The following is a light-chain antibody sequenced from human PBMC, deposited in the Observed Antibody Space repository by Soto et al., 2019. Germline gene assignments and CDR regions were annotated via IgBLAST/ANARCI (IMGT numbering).Light chain of an antibody. CDR3: QQSYGTPL. CDR1: QSISSW. J-gene: IGKJ5*01. V-gene: IGKV1-39*01. Sequence: IHQTQCPSTLSASVGDRVTITFRASQSISSWLAWYQQKPGKAPKLLIYAASSLQGGVPSRFSGSGSGTDFTLTISSLQPEDFATYYCQQSYGTPLFGQGTRLAIK. CDR2: AAS.